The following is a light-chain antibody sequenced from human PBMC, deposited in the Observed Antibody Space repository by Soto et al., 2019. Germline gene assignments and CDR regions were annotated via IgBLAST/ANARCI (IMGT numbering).Light chain of an antibody. J-gene: IGKJ1*01. CDR2: GAS. V-gene: IGKV3-15*01. Sequence: EIVITQSPATLSVSPGERATLSCWASQSVGSNLAWYQQKPGQAPRLIIYGASTRATGIPARFSGSGSGTEFTLTISSLQSEDFAVYYCQQYNNWPLWTFGQGTKVDIK. CDR1: QSVGSN. CDR3: QQYNNWPLWT.